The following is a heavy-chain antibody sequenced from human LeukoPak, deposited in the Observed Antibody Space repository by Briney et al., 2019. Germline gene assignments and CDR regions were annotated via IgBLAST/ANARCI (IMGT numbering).Heavy chain of an antibody. CDR2: IYPGDYDT. J-gene: IGHJ5*02. D-gene: IGHD6-6*01. CDR1: GYSFPSYW. Sequence: GESLKISCKGSGYSFPSYWIGWVRQMPGKGLEWMGIIYPGDYDTRHSPSFQGQVTISADKPISTAYLQWSSLKASDTAMYYCARHGDRYSSSSNWFDPWGQGTLVTVSS. V-gene: IGHV5-51*01. CDR3: ARHGDRYSSSSNWFDP.